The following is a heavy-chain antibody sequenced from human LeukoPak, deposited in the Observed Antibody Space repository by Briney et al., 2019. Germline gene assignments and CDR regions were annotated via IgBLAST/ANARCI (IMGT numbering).Heavy chain of an antibody. CDR3: ARDPNYYGSGSYPGAFDY. Sequence: GGSLRLSCAASGFTFSSYAMPWVRQAPGKGLEWVAVISYDGSNKYYADSVKGRFTISRDNSKNTLYLQMNSLRAEDTAVYYCARDPNYYGSGSYPGAFDYWGQGTLVTVSS. D-gene: IGHD3-10*01. J-gene: IGHJ4*02. CDR1: GFTFSSYA. V-gene: IGHV3-30-3*01. CDR2: ISYDGSNK.